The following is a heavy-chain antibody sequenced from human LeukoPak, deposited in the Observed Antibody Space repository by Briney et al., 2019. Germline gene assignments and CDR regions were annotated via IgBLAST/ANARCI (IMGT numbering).Heavy chain of an antibody. CDR3: AASGGGYNSDY. CDR2: INTNTGNP. Sequence: ASVKVSCKASGGTFSSYAMNWVRQAPGQGLEWMGWINTNTGNPTYAQGFTGRFVFSLDTSVSTAYLQISSLKAEDTAVYYCAASGGGYNSDYWGQGTLVTVSS. CDR1: GGTFSSYA. V-gene: IGHV7-4-1*02. D-gene: IGHD2-8*01. J-gene: IGHJ4*02.